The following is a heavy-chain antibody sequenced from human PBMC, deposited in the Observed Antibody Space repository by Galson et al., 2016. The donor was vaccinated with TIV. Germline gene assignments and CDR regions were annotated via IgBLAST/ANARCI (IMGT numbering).Heavy chain of an antibody. CDR2: MNPNSGNA. Sequence: SVKVSCKASGYTFNDYDISWVRQATGQGLEWMGWMNPNSGNAGYAQKFQGRVTMTSNTSVNTAYMEVRSLRFEDTAVYYWARARRGYCSGGSCLPGYWGQGTLVTVSS. D-gene: IGHD2-15*01. V-gene: IGHV1-8*01. CDR3: ARARRGYCSGGSCLPGY. J-gene: IGHJ4*02. CDR1: GYTFNDYD.